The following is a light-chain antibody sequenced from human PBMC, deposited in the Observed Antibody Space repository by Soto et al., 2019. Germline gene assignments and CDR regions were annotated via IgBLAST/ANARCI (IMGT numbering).Light chain of an antibody. CDR2: GAS. CDR1: QNVSSSY. Sequence: EIVLTQSPGTLSLSPGERAILSCRASQNVSSSYLAWYQQKPGQAPRLLIYGASNRATGIPDTFSGSGSGTDFTLTISRLEPEDFAVYYCQQYGGSPPGLTFGGGTRVEIK. CDR3: QQYGGSPPGLT. J-gene: IGKJ4*01. V-gene: IGKV3-20*01.